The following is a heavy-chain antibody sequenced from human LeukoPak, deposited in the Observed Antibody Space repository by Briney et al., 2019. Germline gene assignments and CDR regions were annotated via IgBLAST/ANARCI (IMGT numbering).Heavy chain of an antibody. V-gene: IGHV1-3*01. CDR2: INAGNGNT. CDR3: ARDYYDSSGLGSP. Sequence: GASVKVSCKASGYTFTSYAMHWVRQAPGQRLEWMGWINAGNGNTKYSQKFQGRVTMTRDTSTSTVYMELSSLRSEDTAVYYCARDYYDSSGLGSPWGQGTLVTVSS. J-gene: IGHJ5*02. D-gene: IGHD3-22*01. CDR1: GYTFTSYA.